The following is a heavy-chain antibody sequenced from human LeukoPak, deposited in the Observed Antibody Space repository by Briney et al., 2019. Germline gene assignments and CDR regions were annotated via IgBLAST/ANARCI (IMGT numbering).Heavy chain of an antibody. CDR1: GFAFSSYA. CDR3: AKGDGYVSYYFDY. Sequence: GGSLRLSCAASGFAFSSYAMSWVRQAPGKGLEWVSAISGSGGSTYYADSVKGRFTISRDNSKNTLYLQMNSLRAEDTAVYYCAKGDGYVSYYFDYWGQGTLVTVSS. CDR2: ISGSGGST. V-gene: IGHV3-23*01. D-gene: IGHD3-16*01. J-gene: IGHJ4*02.